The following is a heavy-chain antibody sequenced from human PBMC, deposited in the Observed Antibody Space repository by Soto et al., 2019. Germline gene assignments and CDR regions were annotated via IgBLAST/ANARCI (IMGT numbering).Heavy chain of an antibody. J-gene: IGHJ3*02. CDR2: ISSSGSTI. V-gene: IGHV3-11*01. CDR3: AKNHIFHYYDSGGFDAFVI. Sequence: GGSLRLSCAASGFTFSDYYMSWIRQAPGKGLEWVSYISSSGSTIYYADSVKGRFTISRDNAKNSLYLQMNSLRAEDTAVYYCAKNHIFHYYDSGGFDAFVIGGQGTMVPVSS. D-gene: IGHD3-22*01. CDR1: GFTFSDYY.